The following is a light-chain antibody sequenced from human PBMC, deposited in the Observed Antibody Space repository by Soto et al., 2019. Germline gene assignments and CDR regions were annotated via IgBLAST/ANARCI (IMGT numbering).Light chain of an antibody. CDR3: QQYDDWPRT. V-gene: IGKV3D-15*01. CDR2: EAS. CDR1: QSVRTN. J-gene: IGKJ1*01. Sequence: EIVLTQSPATLSVSPGERATLSCRASQSVRTNLAWYQQRPGLAPRLLIYEASTRATGVPARFSGSGSETDFTLTSNSVQSEDFAAYYCQQYDDWPRTFGQGTKVEIK.